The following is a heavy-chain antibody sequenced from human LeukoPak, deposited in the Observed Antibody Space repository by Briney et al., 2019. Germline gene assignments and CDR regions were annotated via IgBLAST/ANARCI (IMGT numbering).Heavy chain of an antibody. CDR2: INHTGST. CDR3: ARRSPNSGWPFDY. Sequence: SETLSLTCAVYGGSFSGYYWTWIRQPPGKGLEWIGEINHTGSTNYNPSLKSRITMSVDTSKNQFSLKVNSVTAADTAMYYCARRSPNSGWPFDYWGQGTLVTVSS. CDR1: GGSFSGYY. D-gene: IGHD5-12*01. J-gene: IGHJ4*02. V-gene: IGHV4-34*01.